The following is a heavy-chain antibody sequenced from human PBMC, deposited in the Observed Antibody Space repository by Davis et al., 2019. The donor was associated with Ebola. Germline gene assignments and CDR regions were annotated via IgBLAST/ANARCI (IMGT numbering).Heavy chain of an antibody. Sequence: AASVKVSCKASGYTFTSYAISWVRQAPGQGLEWMGWISTFNGNPNYAQKIKGRVTLTTDTSTSTVYMELRSLRSDDTAVYYCARGSDYYGSGSPFDYWGQGTLVTVSS. V-gene: IGHV1-18*01. CDR3: ARGSDYYGSGSPFDY. CDR2: ISTFNGNP. D-gene: IGHD3-10*01. J-gene: IGHJ4*02. CDR1: GYTFTSYA.